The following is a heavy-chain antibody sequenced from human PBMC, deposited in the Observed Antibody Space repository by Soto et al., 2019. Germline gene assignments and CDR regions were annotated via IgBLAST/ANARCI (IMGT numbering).Heavy chain of an antibody. CDR3: AKSVLELNGRSRFDS. CDR2: ISYDGSNK. Sequence: QVQLVESGGGVVQPGRSLRLSCAASGFTFSSYGMHWVRQAPGKGLEWVAVISYDGSNKYYADSVKGRFTISRDNSKNTLYLQMNSLRAEDTAVYYCAKSVLELNGRSRFDSWGQGTLVTVSS. D-gene: IGHD1-7*01. CDR1: GFTFSSYG. V-gene: IGHV3-30*18. J-gene: IGHJ5*01.